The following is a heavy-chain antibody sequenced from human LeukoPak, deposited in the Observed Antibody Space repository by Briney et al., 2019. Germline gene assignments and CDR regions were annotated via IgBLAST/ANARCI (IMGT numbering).Heavy chain of an antibody. D-gene: IGHD3-22*01. CDR3: AKDNLDYYDSSGYLDY. V-gene: IGHV3-23*01. CDR1: GFTFSSYA. Sequence: QSGGSLRLSCAASGFTFSSYAMSWVRQAPGKGLEWVSAISGSGGSTYYADSVKGRFTISRDNSKNTLYLQMNSLRAEDTAVYYCAKDNLDYYDSSGYLDYWGQGTLVTVSS. CDR2: ISGSGGST. J-gene: IGHJ4*02.